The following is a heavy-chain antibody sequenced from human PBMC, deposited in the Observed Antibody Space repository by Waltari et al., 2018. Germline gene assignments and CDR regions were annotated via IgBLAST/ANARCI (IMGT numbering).Heavy chain of an antibody. D-gene: IGHD4-17*01. CDR1: GGSISSGGYY. V-gene: IGHV4-31*03. CDR3: ARGADYGGNSGWFDP. J-gene: IGHJ5*02. CDR2: IYYSGST. Sequence: QVQLQESGPGLAKPSQTLSLTCTVSGGSISSGGYYWSWIRQHPGKGLEWIGYIYYSGSTYYNPSLKSRVTISVDTSKNQFSLKLSSVTAADTAVYYCARGADYGGNSGWFDPWGQGTLVTVSS.